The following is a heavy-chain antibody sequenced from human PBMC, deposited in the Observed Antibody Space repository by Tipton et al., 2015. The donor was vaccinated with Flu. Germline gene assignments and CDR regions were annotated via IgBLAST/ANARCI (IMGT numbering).Heavy chain of an antibody. D-gene: IGHD6-19*01. CDR3: ARSDVSGWSGYFLEY. V-gene: IGHV1-2*02. J-gene: IGHJ4*02. CDR2: INPSSGGT. CDR1: GYTFTDYY. Sequence: QLVQSGAEVKKPGTSVRVSCKPSGYTFTDYYIHWVRQAPGQGLEWMGWINPSSGGTNYAQNFQGRVAMTRDTSISTAYMEVNTLRSDDTAVYYCARSDVSGWSGYFLEYWGQGVPVTVSS.